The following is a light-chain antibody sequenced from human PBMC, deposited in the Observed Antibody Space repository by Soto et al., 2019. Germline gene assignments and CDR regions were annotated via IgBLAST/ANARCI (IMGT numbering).Light chain of an antibody. CDR3: QQYNSYPWT. J-gene: IGKJ1*01. CDR1: QSISNW. V-gene: IGKV1-5*01. Sequence: DIPMTQSPSTLSASVGDRVTITCRASQSISNWLAWYQQKPGTAPKVLIYHASNLQSGVPSGFSGSGSGTEFTLTISSLQPDGFATYYCQQYNSYPWTFGQGTKVNIK. CDR2: HAS.